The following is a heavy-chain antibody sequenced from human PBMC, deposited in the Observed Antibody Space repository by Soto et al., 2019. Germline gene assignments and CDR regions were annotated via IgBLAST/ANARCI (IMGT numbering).Heavy chain of an antibody. CDR3: ARRKYSGFHV. CDR2: TYYRSKWYN. D-gene: IGHD2-15*01. Sequence: AQTLSLPCAISGDSSSSNGVAWNSSRHPPSRGSEWLGRTYYRSKWYNDYAVSVKRLITVNPDTSKNQFSLQLSSVTPEDTAVYYYARRKYSGFHVWGQGTMVTVSS. CDR1: GDSSSSNGVA. J-gene: IGHJ3*01. V-gene: IGHV6-1*01.